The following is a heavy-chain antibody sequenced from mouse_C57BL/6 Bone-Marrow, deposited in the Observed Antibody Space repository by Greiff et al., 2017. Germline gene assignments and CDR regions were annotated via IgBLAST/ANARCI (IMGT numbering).Heavy chain of an antibody. J-gene: IGHJ3*01. CDR3: TTAY. Sequence: EVKLQESGAELVRPGASVKLSCTASGYNIKDDCMHWVKQRPEQGLEWIGWIDPETGDTEYDSKFQGKATITADTSSNPSYLQLSSLTSEDAAVYCCTTAYWGQGTLVTVSA. V-gene: IGHV14-4*01. CDR2: IDPETGDT. CDR1: GYNIKDDC.